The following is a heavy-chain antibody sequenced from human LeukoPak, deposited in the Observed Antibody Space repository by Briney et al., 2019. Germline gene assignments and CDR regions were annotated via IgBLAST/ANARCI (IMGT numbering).Heavy chain of an antibody. CDR1: GFTFSKAW. Sequence: GGSLRLSCAASGFTFSKAWMNWVRQAPGKGLEWVGRIKSKTDGGTIDHAAPAKGRFTISRDDLKNMMYLQMNSLKTEDTAVYYCSTDYYGSGRPGFGYWGQGSLVTVSS. D-gene: IGHD3-10*01. CDR2: IKSKTDGGTI. J-gene: IGHJ4*02. CDR3: STDYYGSGRPGFGY. V-gene: IGHV3-15*07.